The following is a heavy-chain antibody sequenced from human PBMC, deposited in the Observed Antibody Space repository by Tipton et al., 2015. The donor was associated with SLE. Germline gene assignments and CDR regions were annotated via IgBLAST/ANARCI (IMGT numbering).Heavy chain of an antibody. CDR2: IYFSGTT. V-gene: IGHV4-4*08. CDR3: VRSSVLERRRYFDS. D-gene: IGHD1-1*01. Sequence: TLSLTCTVSGGSISSYYWSWIRQPPGKGLEWIGYIYFSGTTNYNPSLKSRVTISVDTSKNQFSLKLNSVTAADTAVYFCVRSSVLERRRYFDSWGQGALVTVSS. J-gene: IGHJ4*02. CDR1: GGSISSYY.